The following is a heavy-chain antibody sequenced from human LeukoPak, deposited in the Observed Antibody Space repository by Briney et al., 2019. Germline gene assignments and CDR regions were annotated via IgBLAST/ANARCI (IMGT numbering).Heavy chain of an antibody. CDR1: GFTFSSYA. D-gene: IGHD2-2*02. CDR3: AKDHPYTTTSRGYFDY. V-gene: IGHV3-23*01. J-gene: IGHJ4*02. CDR2: ISGSGGST. Sequence: PGGSLRLSCAASGFTFSSYAMSWVRQAPGKGLEWVSAISGSGGSTYYADSVKGRFTISRDNSKNTLYLQMNSLRAEDTAVYYCAKDHPYTTTSRGYFDYWGQGTLVTVSS.